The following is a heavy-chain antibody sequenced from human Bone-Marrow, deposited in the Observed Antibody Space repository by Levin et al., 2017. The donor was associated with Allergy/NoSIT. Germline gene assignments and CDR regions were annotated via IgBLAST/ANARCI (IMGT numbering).Heavy chain of an antibody. J-gene: IGHJ4*02. CDR3: AKERTEAARNFYLDT. CDR1: GFIFTDYG. D-gene: IGHD6-25*01. CDR2: ISYDGGKK. V-gene: IGHV3-30*18. Sequence: GESLKISCAPSGFIFTDYGMHWVRQAPGKGLEWVAVISYDGGKKYYADSVKGRFTISRDNSVNSLYLQMNSLRADDTGFYYCAKERTEAARNFYLDTWGQGILVTVSS.